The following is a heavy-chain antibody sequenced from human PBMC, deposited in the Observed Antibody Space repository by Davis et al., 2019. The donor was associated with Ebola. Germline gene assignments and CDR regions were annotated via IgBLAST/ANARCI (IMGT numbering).Heavy chain of an antibody. CDR2: IYYSGST. CDR1: GGSISSYY. J-gene: IGHJ6*04. CDR3: ARDLKEYYYGMDV. Sequence: MPSETLSLTCTVSGGSISSYYWSWIRQPPGKGLEWIGSIYYSGSTYYNPSLKSRVTISVDTSKNQFSLKLSSVTAADTAVYYCARDLKEYYYGMDVWGKGTTVTVSS. V-gene: IGHV4-59*12.